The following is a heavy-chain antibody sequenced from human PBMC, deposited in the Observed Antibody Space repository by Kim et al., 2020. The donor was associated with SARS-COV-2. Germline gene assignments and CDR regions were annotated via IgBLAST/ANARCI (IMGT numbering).Heavy chain of an antibody. CDR3: AREIVVVTNAFDI. V-gene: IGHV3-33*01. Sequence: GGSLRLSCAASGFTFRSYGMHWVRQAPGKGLEWVAVICYDGSNKYYADSVKGRFTISRDNSKNTLYLQMNSLRAEDTAVYYCAREIVVVTNAFDIWGQGTMVTVSS. CDR1: GFTFRSYG. CDR2: ICYDGSNK. J-gene: IGHJ3*02. D-gene: IGHD2-21*02.